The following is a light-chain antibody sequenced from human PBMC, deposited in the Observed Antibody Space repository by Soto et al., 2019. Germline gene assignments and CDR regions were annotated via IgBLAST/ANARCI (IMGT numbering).Light chain of an antibody. CDR2: GAS. V-gene: IGKV3D-15*01. CDR1: QSVSSN. J-gene: IGKJ4*01. Sequence: EIVITQSPATLSFSRVKRATLSCRASQSVSSNLAWYQQKPGQAPRLLIYGASSRATGIPARFSGSGSGTEFNLTISSLQSEDFAVYYCQQSSNWLTFGGGTKVDIK. CDR3: QQSSNWLT.